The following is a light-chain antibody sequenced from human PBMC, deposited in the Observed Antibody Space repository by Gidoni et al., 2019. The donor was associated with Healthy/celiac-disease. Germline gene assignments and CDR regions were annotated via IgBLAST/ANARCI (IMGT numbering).Light chain of an antibody. Sequence: DFQLTQSPSFLSASVGDRVTISCRASQGISSYLAWYQQKPGKAPKRLISAASTLQSGVPSRFSGSGSGTEFTLTISSLQPEDFTTYYCQQLNSYPYTLGQGTKLKIK. CDR3: QQLNSYPYT. CDR2: AAS. CDR1: QGISSY. J-gene: IGKJ2*01. V-gene: IGKV1-9*01.